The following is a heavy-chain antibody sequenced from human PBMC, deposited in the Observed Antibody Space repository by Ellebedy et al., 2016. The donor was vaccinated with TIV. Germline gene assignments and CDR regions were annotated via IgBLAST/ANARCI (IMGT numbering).Heavy chain of an antibody. CDR1: GGSISSSNW. V-gene: IGHV4-4*02. CDR2: IYHSGST. CDR3: ARGQQLSSGYYYYYGMDV. D-gene: IGHD6-13*01. J-gene: IGHJ6*02. Sequence: MPSETLSLTCAVSGGSISSSNWWRWVRQPPGKGLEWIGEIYHSGSTNYNPSLKSRVTISVDTSKNQFSLKLSSVTAADTTVYYCARGQQLSSGYYYYYGMDVWGQGTTVTVSS.